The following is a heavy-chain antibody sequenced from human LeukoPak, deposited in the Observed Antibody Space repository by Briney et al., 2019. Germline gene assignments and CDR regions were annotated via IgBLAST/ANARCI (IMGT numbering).Heavy chain of an antibody. V-gene: IGHV4-39*01. CDR1: GGSISSYY. D-gene: IGHD6-13*01. J-gene: IGHJ4*02. Sequence: SETVSLTCTVSGGSISSYYWGWIRQPPGKGLEWIGTIYYSGSTYYNPSLKSRVTISVDTSKNQFSLRLSSVTAADTAIYYCAKGAPMYSSRPAGFDYWGQGTLVTVSS. CDR2: IYYSGST. CDR3: AKGAPMYSSRPAGFDY.